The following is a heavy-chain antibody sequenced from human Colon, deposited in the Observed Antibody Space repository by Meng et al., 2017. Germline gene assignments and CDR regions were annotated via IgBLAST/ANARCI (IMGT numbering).Heavy chain of an antibody. J-gene: IGHJ4*02. CDR2: INPISDDT. D-gene: IGHD3-10*01. Sequence: QIHLIQLGAQVKKPGASVKLSRQTSGYAFVAHSMHWVRQAPGQGLEWVGRINPISDDTKYAQKFQGRVTMTRDTSISTAYLEVRSLTSDDTAVYYCAKDQTTGSYLSAYWGQGTLVTVSS. CDR1: GYAFVAHS. V-gene: IGHV1-2*06. CDR3: AKDQTTGSYLSAY.